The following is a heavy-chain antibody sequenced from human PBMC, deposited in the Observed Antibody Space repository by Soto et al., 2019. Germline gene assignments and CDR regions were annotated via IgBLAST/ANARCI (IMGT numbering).Heavy chain of an antibody. V-gene: IGHV3-74*01. J-gene: IGHJ4*02. Sequence: SWGSLRISCVSSVFVFTSFLMHWVRHVPGKGLVLVARIDTSGHSTNYAESVKGRFTISRDNAKNTVSLQMNSLRVEDTGVYYCAKDSWYFDLWRQGSQVTVSS. CDR3: AKDSWYFDL. CDR1: VFVFTSFL. D-gene: IGHD6-13*01. CDR2: IDTSGHST.